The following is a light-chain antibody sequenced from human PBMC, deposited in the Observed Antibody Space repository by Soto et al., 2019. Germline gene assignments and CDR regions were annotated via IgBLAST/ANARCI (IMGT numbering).Light chain of an antibody. V-gene: IGKV3-20*01. CDR3: QQYGNSPFT. CDR2: GAS. CDR1: QSVTGSK. J-gene: IGKJ2*01. Sequence: EIVLTQSPGPLSLSPGTRATLSCRASQSVTGSKLAWYQQRPGQAPRLLIYGASTRATDIPARFSGSGSGTNYTLTISGLEPEDFALYFCQQYGNSPFTCGQGTKLDIK.